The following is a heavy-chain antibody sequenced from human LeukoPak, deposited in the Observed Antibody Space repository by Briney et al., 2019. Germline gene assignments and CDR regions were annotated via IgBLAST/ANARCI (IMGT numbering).Heavy chain of an antibody. CDR1: GFTFSNAW. V-gene: IGHV3-15*01. D-gene: IGHD2-15*01. CDR3: TTDTSDIVVVVAAIQRDY. J-gene: IGHJ4*02. Sequence: GGSLRLSCAASGFTFSNAWMSWVRQAPGKGLEWVGRIKSKTDGGTTDYAAPVKGRFTISRDDSKNTLYLQMNSLKTEDTAVYYCTTDTSDIVVVVAAIQRDYWGQGTLVTVSS. CDR2: IKSKTDGGTT.